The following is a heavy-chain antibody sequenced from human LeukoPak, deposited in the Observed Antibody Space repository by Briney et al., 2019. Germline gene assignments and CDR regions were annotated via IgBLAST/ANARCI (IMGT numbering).Heavy chain of an antibody. CDR3: ARTIGYGSGNDQTGG. CDR1: GFTFSSYG. D-gene: IGHD3-10*01. V-gene: IGHV3-30*03. J-gene: IGHJ4*02. CDR2: ISYDGSNK. Sequence: PGRSLRLSCAASGFTFSSYGMHWVRQAPGKGLEWVAVISYDGSNKYYADSVKGRFTISRDNAKNSLCLQMHSLRVEDTAVYYCARTIGYGSGNDQTGGWGQGTLVTVSS.